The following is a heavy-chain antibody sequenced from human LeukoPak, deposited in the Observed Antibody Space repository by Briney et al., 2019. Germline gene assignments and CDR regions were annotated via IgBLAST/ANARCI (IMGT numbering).Heavy chain of an antibody. CDR2: INPNSGGT. CDR3: ARGYYDFWSGYYLFDY. V-gene: IGHV1-2*06. J-gene: IGHJ4*02. Sequence: ASVKVSCTASGYTFTGYYMHWVRQAPGQGLEWMGRINPNSGGTNYAQKFQGRVTMTRDTSISTAYMELSRLRSDDTAVYYCARGYYDFWSGYYLFDYWGQGTLVTVSS. D-gene: IGHD3-3*01. CDR1: GYTFTGYY.